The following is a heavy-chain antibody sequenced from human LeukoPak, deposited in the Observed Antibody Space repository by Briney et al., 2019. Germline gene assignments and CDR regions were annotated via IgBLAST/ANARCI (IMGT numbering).Heavy chain of an antibody. CDR3: ARAGYYGPGSYYHY. Sequence: PSETLSLTCTVSGGSISSYYWSWIRQPPGKGLEWIGYIYYSGSTNYNPSLKSRVTISVDTSKNQFSLKLSSVTAADTAVYYCARAGYYGPGSYYHYWGQGTLVTVSS. D-gene: IGHD3-10*01. CDR2: IYYSGST. V-gene: IGHV4-59*01. CDR1: GGSISSYY. J-gene: IGHJ4*02.